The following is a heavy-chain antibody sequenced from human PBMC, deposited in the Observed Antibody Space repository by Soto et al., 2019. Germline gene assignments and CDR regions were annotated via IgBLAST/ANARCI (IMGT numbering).Heavy chain of an antibody. D-gene: IGHD2-15*01. CDR3: ARDMNLGYCSGGSCSRPHFDY. Sequence: ASVKVSCKASGYTFTSYGISWVRQAPGQGLEWMGWISAYNGNTDYAQKLQGRVTMTTDTSTSTAYMELRSLRSDDTAVYYFARDMNLGYCSGGSCSRPHFDYWGQGTLVTVSS. J-gene: IGHJ4*02. CDR2: ISAYNGNT. V-gene: IGHV1-18*01. CDR1: GYTFTSYG.